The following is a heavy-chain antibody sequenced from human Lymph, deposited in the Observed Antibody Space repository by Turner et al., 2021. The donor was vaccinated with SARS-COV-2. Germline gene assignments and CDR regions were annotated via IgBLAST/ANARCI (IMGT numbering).Heavy chain of an antibody. CDR2: FDPKDSET. CDR3: ATGPYDFWSGPSPGYYGMDV. Sequence: QVQLVQHRAEDKKPGASHIVSSAVSVYTLTKVSMHWVRQVPGKGLEWMEGFDPKDSETVYAQKFQGRVTRTEYTSTDTAYMELSSLRSEDTAVYYCATGPYDFWSGPSPGYYGMDVWGQGTTVTVSS. J-gene: IGHJ6*02. V-gene: IGHV1-24*01. D-gene: IGHD3-3*01. CDR1: VYTLTKVS.